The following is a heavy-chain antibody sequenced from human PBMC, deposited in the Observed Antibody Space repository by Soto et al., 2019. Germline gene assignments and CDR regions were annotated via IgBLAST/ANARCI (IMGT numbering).Heavy chain of an antibody. V-gene: IGHV3-53*01. J-gene: IGHJ6*02. D-gene: IGHD6-19*01. CDR1: GFTVSSNY. CDR2: IYSGGST. Sequence: PGGSLRLSCAASGFTVSSNYMSWVRQAPGKGLEWVSVIYSGGSTYSADSVKGRFTISRDNSKNTLYLQMHSLRAEDTAVYYRARDGPMAGSHYDYNYGMDVWGQGATVSVS. CDR3: ARDGPMAGSHYDYNYGMDV.